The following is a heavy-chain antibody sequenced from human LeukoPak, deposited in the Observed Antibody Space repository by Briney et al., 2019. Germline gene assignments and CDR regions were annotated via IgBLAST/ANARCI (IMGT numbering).Heavy chain of an antibody. Sequence: SVKVSCKASGGTFSSYAISWVRQAPGQGLEWMGRIIPIFGIANYAQKFQGRVTITADKSASTAYMELSSLRSEDTAVYYCARHPHCSSTSCYPIIENGENYYGMDVWGQGTTVTVSS. D-gene: IGHD2-2*01. CDR3: ARHPHCSSTSCYPIIENGENYYGMDV. CDR2: IIPIFGIA. V-gene: IGHV1-69*04. CDR1: GGTFSSYA. J-gene: IGHJ6*02.